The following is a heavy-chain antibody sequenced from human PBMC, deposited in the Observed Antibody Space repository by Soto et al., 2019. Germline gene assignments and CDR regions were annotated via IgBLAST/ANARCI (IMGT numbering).Heavy chain of an antibody. J-gene: IGHJ6*02. V-gene: IGHV3-73*01. CDR1: GFNFSGSA. D-gene: IGHD2-2*02. Sequence: GGSLRLSCAASGFNFSGSAIHWVRQASGRGLEWVGRIRSRANNYATSSAASVKGRFKFSRDDSKNTAYLQMSTLKTEDTAVYYCNRGQGAPIGDYYDHGMDVWGQGTTVTVSS. CDR2: IRSRANNYAT. CDR3: NRGQGAPIGDYYDHGMDV.